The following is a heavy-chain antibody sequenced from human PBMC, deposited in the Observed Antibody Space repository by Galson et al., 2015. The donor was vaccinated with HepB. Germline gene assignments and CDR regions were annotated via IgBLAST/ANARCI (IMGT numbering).Heavy chain of an antibody. V-gene: IGHV3-23*01. J-gene: IGHJ1*01. Sequence: SLRLSCAASGFTFSSYAMSWVRQAPGKGLEWVSAISGSGGSTYYADSVKGRFTISRDNSKNTLYLQMNSLRAEDTAVYYCAKDLASFGAARTQYFQHWGQGTLVTVSS. CDR1: GFTFSSYA. CDR2: ISGSGGST. CDR3: AKDLASFGAARTQYFQH. D-gene: IGHD6-6*01.